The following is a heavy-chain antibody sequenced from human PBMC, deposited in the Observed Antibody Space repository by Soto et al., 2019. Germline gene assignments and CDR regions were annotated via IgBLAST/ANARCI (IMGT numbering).Heavy chain of an antibody. J-gene: IGHJ3*02. CDR2: IDHSGTT. Sequence: QVQLQESGPGLVKPSGTLSLTCAVSGVSISIPNWWAWVRQAPGKGLEGIGEIDHSGTTNYNPSLNSRVTISLDRSKNQFSLRLSSVAAADTAVYFCARGKFYAFDIWGQGTMVTVSS. V-gene: IGHV4-4*02. CDR3: ARGKFYAFDI. CDR1: GVSISIPNW.